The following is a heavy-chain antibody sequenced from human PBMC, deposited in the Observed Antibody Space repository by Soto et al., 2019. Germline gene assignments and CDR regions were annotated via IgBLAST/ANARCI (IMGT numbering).Heavy chain of an antibody. CDR3: ARYKSYAIDY. D-gene: IGHD2-8*01. J-gene: IGHJ4*02. CDR1: GTSISSYY. V-gene: IGHV4-59*01. Sequence: VQLQESGPGLVKPSETLSLTCTVSGTSISSYYWSWIRQPPGKGLEWIANIHYSGTTNYNPSLASRVTLSVDTAKNQFSLKMTPVTAADRALYFCARYKSYAIDYWGRGTLVTVSS. CDR2: IHYSGTT.